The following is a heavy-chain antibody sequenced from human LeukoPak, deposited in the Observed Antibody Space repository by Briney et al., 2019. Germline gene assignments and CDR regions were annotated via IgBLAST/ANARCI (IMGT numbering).Heavy chain of an antibody. V-gene: IGHV3-48*03. CDR3: ARDGSGRAHDAFDI. J-gene: IGHJ3*02. CDR1: GFTFSSYE. CDR2: ISSSGSTV. D-gene: IGHD3-10*01. Sequence: GGSLRLSCAASGFTFSSYEMNWVRQAPGKGLEWVSYISSSGSTVYYADSVKGRFTISRDNAKNSLYLQMNSLRAEDTAVYYCARDGSGRAHDAFDIWGQGTMVTVSS.